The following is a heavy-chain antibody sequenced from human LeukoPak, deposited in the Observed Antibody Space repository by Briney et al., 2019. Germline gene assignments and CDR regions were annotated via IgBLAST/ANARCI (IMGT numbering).Heavy chain of an antibody. CDR3: ARDSSGYYSHAFDI. CDR2: INHSGST. CDR1: GGSFSGYY. J-gene: IGHJ3*02. D-gene: IGHD3-22*01. Sequence: SETLSLTCDVYGGSFSGYYWSWIRQPPGKGLEWIGEINHSGSTNYNPSLKSRVTISVDTSKNQFSLKLSSVTAADTAVYYCARDSSGYYSHAFDIWGQGTMVTVSS. V-gene: IGHV4-34*01.